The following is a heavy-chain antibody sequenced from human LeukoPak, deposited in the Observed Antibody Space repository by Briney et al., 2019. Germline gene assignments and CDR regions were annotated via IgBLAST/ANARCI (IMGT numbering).Heavy chain of an antibody. V-gene: IGHV3-53*01. CDR2: IYSGGST. Sequence: HTGGSLRLSCAASGFTVSSNYMSWVRQAPGKGLEWVSVIYSGGSTYYADSVKGRFTISRDNSKNTLYLQMNSLRAEDTAVYYCARVRAGELDYWGQGTLVTVSS. J-gene: IGHJ4*02. CDR1: GFTVSSNY. D-gene: IGHD7-27*01. CDR3: ARVRAGELDY.